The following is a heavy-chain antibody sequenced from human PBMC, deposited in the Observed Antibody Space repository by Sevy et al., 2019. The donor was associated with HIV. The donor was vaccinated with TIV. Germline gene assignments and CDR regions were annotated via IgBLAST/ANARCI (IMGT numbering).Heavy chain of an antibody. CDR2: ISYDGNNK. CDR1: GFTITGKA. CDR3: AREYSDGDKYVFLSGYYHSYYYGMDV. J-gene: IGHJ6*02. D-gene: IGHD3-3*01. Sequence: GGSLRLSCAASGFTITGKAVHWVRQAPGKGLEWVAVISYDGNNKNYADSVKGRFNISRDKSKNGVYLELNSLRAEDTAVYYCAREYSDGDKYVFLSGYYHSYYYGMDVWGQGTTVTVSS. V-gene: IGHV3-30-3*01.